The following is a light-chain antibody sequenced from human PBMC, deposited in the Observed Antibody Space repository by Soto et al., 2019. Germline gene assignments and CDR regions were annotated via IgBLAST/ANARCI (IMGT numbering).Light chain of an antibody. V-gene: IGKV1-5*01. J-gene: IGKJ1*01. CDR2: DAS. CDR1: QSISYW. CDR3: QQYNTYWT. Sequence: DIQMTQSPSTLSASVGDRVTITCRASQSISYWLAWYQQKPGKAPKVLIYDASSLESGVPSRFSRSGSGTEFTLTINSLQPDDLATYYCQQYNTYWTFGQGTKVDIK.